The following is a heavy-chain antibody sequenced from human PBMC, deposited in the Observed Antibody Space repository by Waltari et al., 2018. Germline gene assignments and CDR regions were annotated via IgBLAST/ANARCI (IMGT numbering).Heavy chain of an antibody. Sequence: EVQLVESGGDLVQPGGSLRLSCAASGFTLSNYWIHWVRQAPGTGWGWVSCINGDGSRMTYADSVKGRFTLSRDNAKSTVYLQMSSLRAEDTALYYCVRVDNNGLEPFDYWGQGTLVTVSS. CDR1: GFTLSNYW. D-gene: IGHD1-1*01. CDR3: VRVDNNGLEPFDY. J-gene: IGHJ4*02. CDR2: INGDGSRM. V-gene: IGHV3-74*01.